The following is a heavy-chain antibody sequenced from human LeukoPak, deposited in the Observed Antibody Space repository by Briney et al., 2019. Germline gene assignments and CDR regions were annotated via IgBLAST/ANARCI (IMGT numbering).Heavy chain of an antibody. Sequence: GGSLRLSCAASGFTFSNYWMSWVRRAPEKGLEWVANIKQDGSEKYYVDSVNGRFTISRDNAKNSLYLQMNSLRGEDTAVYYCAREISSWYRTEGRFDPWGQGTLVTVSS. J-gene: IGHJ5*02. D-gene: IGHD6-13*01. CDR1: GFTFSNYW. CDR3: AREISSWYRTEGRFDP. V-gene: IGHV3-7*01. CDR2: IKQDGSEK.